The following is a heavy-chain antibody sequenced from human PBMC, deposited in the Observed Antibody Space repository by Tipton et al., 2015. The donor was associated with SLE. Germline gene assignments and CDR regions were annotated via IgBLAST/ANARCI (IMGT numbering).Heavy chain of an antibody. J-gene: IGHJ4*02. CDR1: GFTFRNHA. Sequence: SLRLSCAAAGFTFRNHAMHWVRQAPGKGLEWVATVSNDGSSQYYANSVKGRFTISRDTPKNTLYLQMNSLRPEDTAVYYCALQRGYSYGFDYWGQGNLVTVSS. CDR2: VSNDGSSQ. CDR3: ALQRGYSYGFDY. V-gene: IGHV3-30-3*01. D-gene: IGHD5-18*01.